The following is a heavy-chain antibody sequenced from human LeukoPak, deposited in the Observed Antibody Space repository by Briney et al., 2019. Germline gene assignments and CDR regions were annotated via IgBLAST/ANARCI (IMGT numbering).Heavy chain of an antibody. Sequence: PGGTLRLSCVGSGFSLSSYGMSWVRQAPGKGLEWVSHISGSGGSTYDADSVKGRFTISRDNSKNTLDLQMNSLRAEDTAVYYCAKKSTYWAFDYWGQGTLVTVSS. V-gene: IGHV3-23*01. D-gene: IGHD2-8*02. CDR2: ISGSGGST. CDR1: GFSLSSYG. J-gene: IGHJ4*02. CDR3: AKKSTYWAFDY.